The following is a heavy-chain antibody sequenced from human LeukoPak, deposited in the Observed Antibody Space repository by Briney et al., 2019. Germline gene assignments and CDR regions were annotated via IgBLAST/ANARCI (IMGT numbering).Heavy chain of an antibody. CDR1: GFTFSSYA. V-gene: IGHV3-23*01. D-gene: IGHD3-9*01. J-gene: IGHJ4*02. CDR2: ISAGGGST. CDR3: AKGDPPTYYDILTGQDY. Sequence: GGSLRLSCAASGFTFSSYAMSWVRQAPGKGLEWVAGISAGGGSTYYADPVKGRFTISRDNSKNMLYLQLNSLRAEDTAVYYCAKGDPPTYYDILTGQDYWGQGTLVTVSS.